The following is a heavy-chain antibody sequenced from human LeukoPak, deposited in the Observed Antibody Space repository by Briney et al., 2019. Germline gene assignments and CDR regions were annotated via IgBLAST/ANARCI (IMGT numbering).Heavy chain of an antibody. CDR2: ISASGGST. J-gene: IGHJ4*02. CDR1: GFTFSGYA. D-gene: IGHD3-22*01. CDR3: AKDLGYYYDSSGYYYFDY. Sequence: GGSLRLSCVASGFTFSGYAMSWVRQAPGKGLEWDATISASGGSTYYADSVKGRFTISRDNSKNMLYLQMNSLRAEDTAVYYCAKDLGYYYDSSGYYYFDYWGQGALVTVSS. V-gene: IGHV3-23*01.